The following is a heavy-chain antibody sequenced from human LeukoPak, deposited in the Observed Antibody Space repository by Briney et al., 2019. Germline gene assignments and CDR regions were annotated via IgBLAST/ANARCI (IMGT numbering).Heavy chain of an antibody. CDR1: GFTFSSYG. J-gene: IGHJ2*01. V-gene: IGHV3-30*18. CDR3: AKGPLLHRVMTSHFDL. D-gene: IGHD3-22*01. Sequence: PGGSLRLSCAASGFTFSSYGMHWVRQVPGKGLEWVAVISYDGSNNYYADSVKGRFTISRDNSKNTLYLQMNSLRAEDTAVYYCAKGPLLHRVMTSHFDLWGRGTLVTVSS. CDR2: ISYDGSNN.